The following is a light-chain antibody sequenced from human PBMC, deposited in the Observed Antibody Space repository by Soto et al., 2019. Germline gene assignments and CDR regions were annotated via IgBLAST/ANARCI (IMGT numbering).Light chain of an antibody. Sequence: EKVMTQSPATLSLSLGERATLSCRASESVSNNLAWYHQRPGQAPRLLIYGASTRATGIPDRFSGSGSGTEFTLTINSLQSEDFGFYFCQQYDYWLSLTFGGGTKVDIX. CDR1: ESVSNN. CDR2: GAS. V-gene: IGKV3-15*01. CDR3: QQYDYWLSLT. J-gene: IGKJ4*01.